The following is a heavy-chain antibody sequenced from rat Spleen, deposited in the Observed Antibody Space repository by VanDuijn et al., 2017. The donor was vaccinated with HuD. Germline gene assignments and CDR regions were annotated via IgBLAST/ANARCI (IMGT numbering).Heavy chain of an antibody. CDR3: ARQGTNWERYYFDY. CDR1: GFTFSDYN. J-gene: IGHJ2*01. V-gene: IGHV5-7*01. Sequence: EVQLVESGGGLVQPGRSLKLSCAASGFTFSDYNMAWVPQAPKKGLEWVATISSHGSSTYYRDSVKGRFTISRDNERSTLYLQMDSLRSEDTATYYCARQGTNWERYYFDYWGQGVMVTVSS. D-gene: IGHD5-1*01. CDR2: ISSHGSST.